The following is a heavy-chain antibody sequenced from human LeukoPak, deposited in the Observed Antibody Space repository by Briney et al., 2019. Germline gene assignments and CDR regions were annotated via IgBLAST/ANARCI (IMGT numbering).Heavy chain of an antibody. CDR3: ASEHWDSSGYYSVAPYYYYMDV. Sequence: PSETLSLTCTVSGGSISSSSDYWGWIRQPPGKGLEWIGYIYYSGSTYYNPSLKSRVTISVDTSKNQFSLKLSSVTAADTAVYYCASEHWDSSGYYSVAPYYYYMDVWGKGTTVTVSS. CDR1: GGSISSSSDY. D-gene: IGHD3-22*01. V-gene: IGHV4-39*07. CDR2: IYYSGST. J-gene: IGHJ6*03.